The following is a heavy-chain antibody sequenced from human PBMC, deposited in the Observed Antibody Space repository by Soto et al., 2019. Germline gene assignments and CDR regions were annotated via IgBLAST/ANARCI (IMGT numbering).Heavy chain of an antibody. D-gene: IGHD2-2*01. J-gene: IGHJ5*02. CDR1: GFTFSSYA. CDR3: AKERYCSSTSCPREAYNWFDP. CDR2: ISGSGGST. Sequence: GGSLRLSCAASGFTFSSYAMSWVRQAPGKGLEWVSAISGSGGSTYYADSVKGRFTISRDNSKNTLYLQMNSLRAEDTAVYYCAKERYCSSTSCPREAYNWFDPWGQGTLVTVSS. V-gene: IGHV3-23*01.